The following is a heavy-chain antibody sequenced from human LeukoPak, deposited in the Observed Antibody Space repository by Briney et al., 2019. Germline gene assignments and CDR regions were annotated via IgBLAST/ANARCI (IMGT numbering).Heavy chain of an antibody. CDR1: GFTFSSYA. CDR3: AKDQVPLLWFGELLSPAYYFDY. CDR2: ISGSGGST. V-gene: IGHV3-23*01. Sequence: GGSLRLSCAASGFTFSSYAMSWVRQAPGKGLEWVSAISGSGGSTYYADSVKGRFTISRENSKKTLYLQMNSLRAEDTAVYYCAKDQVPLLWFGELLSPAYYFDYWGQGTLVTVSS. D-gene: IGHD3-10*01. J-gene: IGHJ4*02.